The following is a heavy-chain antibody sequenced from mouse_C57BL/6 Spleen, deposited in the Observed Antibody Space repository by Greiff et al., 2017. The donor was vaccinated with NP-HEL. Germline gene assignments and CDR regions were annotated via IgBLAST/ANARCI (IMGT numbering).Heavy chain of an antibody. Sequence: EVKLQESGGGLVQPGGSLKLSCAASGFTFSDYGMAWVRQAPRKGPEWVAFISNLAYSIYYADTVTGRFTISRENAKNTLYLEMSSLRSEDTAMYYCARQAVPYAMDYWGQGTSVTVSS. V-gene: IGHV5-15*01. CDR2: ISNLAYSI. D-gene: IGHD1-1*01. J-gene: IGHJ4*01. CDR3: ARQAVPYAMDY. CDR1: GFTFSDYG.